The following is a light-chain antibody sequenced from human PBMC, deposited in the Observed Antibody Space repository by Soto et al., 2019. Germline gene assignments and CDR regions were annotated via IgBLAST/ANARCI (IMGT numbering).Light chain of an antibody. CDR2: HVS. Sequence: QSVLTQPRSVSGSHGQSVAISCTGTSSDIGGYNYVSWYQQHPGRAPKLVIYHVSKRPSGVPDRFSGSKSGNTASLTISGLQAEDEADYYCSSFAGGPYVFGTGTKVTVL. J-gene: IGLJ1*01. CDR1: SSDIGGYNY. V-gene: IGLV2-11*01. CDR3: SSFAGGPYV.